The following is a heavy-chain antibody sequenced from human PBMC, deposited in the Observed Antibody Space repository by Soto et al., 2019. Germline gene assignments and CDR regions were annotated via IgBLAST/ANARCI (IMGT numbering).Heavy chain of an antibody. Sequence: PSETLSLTFSVSGDSISGYYWSWIRQPPGKGLEWIGYIYYSGTTIYSPSLKSRITISVDTSKNQSSLKLNSVTAADTAVYYCARDGVDTPPGYCYGMDVWGQGTTVTVSS. CDR1: GDSISGYY. CDR3: ARDGVDTPPGYCYGMDV. J-gene: IGHJ6*02. D-gene: IGHD5-18*01. CDR2: IYYSGTT. V-gene: IGHV4-59*01.